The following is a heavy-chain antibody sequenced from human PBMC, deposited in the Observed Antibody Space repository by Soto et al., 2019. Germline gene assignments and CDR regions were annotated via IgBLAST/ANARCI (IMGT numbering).Heavy chain of an antibody. Sequence: EVQLVESGGGLVQPGGSLRLSCAASGFTFSDHYMDWVRQAPGKGLEWVGRSRNKANRYTTEYAASVKGRFIISTEDSKHSVHLQVNSLKTEDAAGYYCAVETVYTGSYWGQGTLVTVAS. J-gene: IGHJ4*02. D-gene: IGHD2-21*02. CDR1: GFTFSDHY. CDR2: SRNKANRYTT. CDR3: AVETVYTGSY. V-gene: IGHV3-72*01.